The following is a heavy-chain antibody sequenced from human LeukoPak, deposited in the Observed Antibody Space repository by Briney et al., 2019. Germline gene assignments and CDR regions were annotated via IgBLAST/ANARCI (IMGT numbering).Heavy chain of an antibody. Sequence: SETLSLTCTVSGGSISSGSYYWSWIRQPAGKGLEWIGRIYTSGSTNYNPSLKSRVTISVDTSKNQFSLRLNSVTAADTAVYYCARARYYYYNYMDVWGKGTTVTVSS. J-gene: IGHJ6*03. CDR2: IYTSGST. V-gene: IGHV4-61*02. CDR3: ARARYYYYNYMDV. CDR1: GGSISSGSYY.